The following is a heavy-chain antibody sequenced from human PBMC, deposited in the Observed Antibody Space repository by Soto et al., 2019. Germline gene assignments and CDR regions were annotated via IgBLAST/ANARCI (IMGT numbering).Heavy chain of an antibody. CDR3: ADLSLGYCITTNCPPDY. Sequence: QVQLVQSGAEVKKPGSSVRVSCKASGASFNTYAISWVRQDPGLGLEWMGGIIPVFGRVTYAQKFQGRVTITADDSTSTAYMELSRLRSDDTGIYYCADLSLGYCITTNCPPDYWGQGTLVTVSS. D-gene: IGHD2-2*01. CDR1: GASFNTYA. J-gene: IGHJ4*02. V-gene: IGHV1-69*12. CDR2: IIPVFGRV.